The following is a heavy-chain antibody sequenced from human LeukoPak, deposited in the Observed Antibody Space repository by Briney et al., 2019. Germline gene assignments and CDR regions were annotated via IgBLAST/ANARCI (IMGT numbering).Heavy chain of an antibody. V-gene: IGHV4-34*01. D-gene: IGHD6-19*01. CDR2: INHSGST. CDR1: GGSFSGYY. CDR3: ARGGIAVAGRNWYFDL. J-gene: IGHJ2*01. Sequence: PSETLSLTCAVYGGSFSGYYWSWIRQPPGKGLEWIGEINHSGSTNYNPSLKSRVTISVDTSKNQFSLKLSSVTAADTAVYYCARGGIAVAGRNWYFDLWGRGTLVTVSS.